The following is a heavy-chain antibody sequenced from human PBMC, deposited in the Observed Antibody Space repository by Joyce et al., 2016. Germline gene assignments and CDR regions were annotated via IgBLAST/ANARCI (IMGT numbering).Heavy chain of an antibody. CDR2: INHSGST. J-gene: IGHJ4*02. V-gene: IGHV4-34*01. Sequence: QVQLQQWGAGLLKPSETLSLTCAVYGGSFSGYYWSWIRQPPGKGLEWSGEINHSGSTNYNPSLESRVTISVDTSKNQFSLRLSSVTAADTAVYYCARGLSAFDYSNYAGYDYWGQGTLVTVSS. D-gene: IGHD4-11*01. CDR1: GGSFSGYY. CDR3: ARGLSAFDYSNYAGYDY.